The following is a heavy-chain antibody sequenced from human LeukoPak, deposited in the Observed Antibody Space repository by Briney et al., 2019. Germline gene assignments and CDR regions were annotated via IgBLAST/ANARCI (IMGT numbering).Heavy chain of an antibody. CDR3: ARGLKGGDGVGYYFDY. J-gene: IGHJ4*02. D-gene: IGHD2-21*01. CDR2: IGTAGDT. V-gene: IGHV3-13*01. CDR1: GFTFSSYD. Sequence: GGSLRLSCAASGFTFSSYDMHWVRQATGKGLEWVSAIGTAGDTYYPGSVKGRFTISRESAKNSLYLQMNSLRAGDTAVYYCARGLKGGDGVGYYFDYWGQGTLVTVSS.